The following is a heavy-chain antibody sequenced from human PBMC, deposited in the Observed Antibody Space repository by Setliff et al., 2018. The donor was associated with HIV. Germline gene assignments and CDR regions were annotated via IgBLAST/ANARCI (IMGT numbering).Heavy chain of an antibody. V-gene: IGHV4-39*01. J-gene: IGHJ5*02. D-gene: IGHD2-15*01. Sequence: SETLSLTCTVSRGSISSSSYYWGWIRQPPGKGLEWIGSIYYSGSTYYNPSLKSRAAISVDTSKNQFSLKLSSVTAADTAVYYCARPVVAAIGGFDPWGQGTLVTVSS. CDR2: IYYSGST. CDR1: RGSISSSSYY. CDR3: ARPVVAAIGGFDP.